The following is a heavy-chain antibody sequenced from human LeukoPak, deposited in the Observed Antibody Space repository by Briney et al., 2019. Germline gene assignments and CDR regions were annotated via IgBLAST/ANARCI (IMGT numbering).Heavy chain of an antibody. J-gene: IGHJ6*04. V-gene: IGHV3-21*01. CDR2: ISSSSSYI. D-gene: IGHD7-27*01. CDR3: ARGSLYWGDV. Sequence: GGSLRLSCAASGFTFSSYSMNWVRQAPRKGLKWVSSISSSSSYIYYADSVKGRFTISRDNAKNSLYLQMNSLRAEDTAVYYCARGSLYWGDVWGKGTTVTVSS. CDR1: GFTFSSYS.